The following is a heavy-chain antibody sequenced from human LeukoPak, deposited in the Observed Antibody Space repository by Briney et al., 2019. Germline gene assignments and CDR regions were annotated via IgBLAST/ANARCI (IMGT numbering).Heavy chain of an antibody. CDR2: INTSNGNT. CDR1: GYTFTSYA. V-gene: IGHV1-3*04. CDR3: ARTTVTTSFMTN. J-gene: IGHJ4*02. Sequence: ASVKVSCKASGYTFTSYAMHWVRQAPGQRLEWMGWINTSNGNTKYSQKFQGRVTITRDTSASTAYMELSSLRSEDTAVYYCARTTVTTSFMTNWGQGTLVTVSS. D-gene: IGHD4-17*01.